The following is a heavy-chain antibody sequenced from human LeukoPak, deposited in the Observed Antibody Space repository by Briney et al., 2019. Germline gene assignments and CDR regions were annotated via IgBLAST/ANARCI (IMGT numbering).Heavy chain of an antibody. CDR3: ARAYDRWNPFDY. CDR2: ISSSGSTI. Sequence: PGGSLRLSCAASGFTFSDYYMSWIRQAPGRGLEWVSYISSSGSTIYYADSVKGRFTISRDNAKNSLYLQMNSLRAEDTAVYYCARAYDRWNPFDYWGQGTLVTVSS. D-gene: IGHD3/OR15-3a*01. V-gene: IGHV3-11*04. CDR1: GFTFSDYY. J-gene: IGHJ4*02.